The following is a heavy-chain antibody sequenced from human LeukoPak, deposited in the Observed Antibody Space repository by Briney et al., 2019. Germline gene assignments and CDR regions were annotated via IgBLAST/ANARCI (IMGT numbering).Heavy chain of an antibody. D-gene: IGHD3-10*01. CDR1: GVTLSPYG. V-gene: IGHV3-30*18. J-gene: IGHJ5*02. CDR3: AKEGTPHVSTWYDL. Sequence: GGSLRLSCAASGVTLSPYGMHWGRQAPGKGLEWVAVISYEGGTQHYADSVKGRFIISRDNPRNTLYLQMNILRTEDTAVYYCAKEGTPHVSTWYDLWGQGTQVIVSS. CDR2: ISYEGGTQ.